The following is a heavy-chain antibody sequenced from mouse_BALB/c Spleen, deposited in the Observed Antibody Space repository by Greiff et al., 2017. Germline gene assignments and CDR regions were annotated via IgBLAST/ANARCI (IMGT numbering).Heavy chain of an antibody. CDR2: ISSGGST. CDR1: GFTFSSYA. D-gene: IGHD1-1*01. CDR3: ASEVYYGSSYEAY. Sequence: EVKVVESGGGLVKPGGSLKLSCAASGFTFSSYAMSWVRQTPEKRLEWVASISSGGSTNYPDSVKGRFTISRDNARNILYLQMSSLRSEDTAMYYCASEVYYGSSYEAYWGQGTLVTVSA. V-gene: IGHV5-6-5*01. J-gene: IGHJ3*01.